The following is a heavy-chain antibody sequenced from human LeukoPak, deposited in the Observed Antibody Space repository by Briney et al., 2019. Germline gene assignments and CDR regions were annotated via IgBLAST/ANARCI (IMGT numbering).Heavy chain of an antibody. CDR2: IYPGDSVT. Sequence: GESLKISCQGSGYDFATYWIGWVRPMPGKGLEWMGRIYPGDSVTKYSPSFQGQVTISADKSIGSAYLQWSSLKSSDTAMYYCARLPQDYYYHGMDVWGQGTTVSVSS. CDR3: ARLPQDYYYHGMDV. V-gene: IGHV5-51*01. J-gene: IGHJ6*02. CDR1: GYDFATYW.